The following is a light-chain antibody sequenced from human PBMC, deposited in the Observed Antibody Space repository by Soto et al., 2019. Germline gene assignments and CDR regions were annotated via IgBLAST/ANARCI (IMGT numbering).Light chain of an antibody. J-gene: IGLJ2*01. Sequence: QSVLTQPPSASGTPGQRVTISCSGSSSNIGSNTVNWYQQLPGTAPKLLIYSNNQRPSWVPDRFSGSKSGTSASLAISGLQSEDEADYYCAAWDDSLNGPLFGGGTKVTVL. V-gene: IGLV1-44*01. CDR3: AAWDDSLNGPL. CDR1: SSNIGSNT. CDR2: SNN.